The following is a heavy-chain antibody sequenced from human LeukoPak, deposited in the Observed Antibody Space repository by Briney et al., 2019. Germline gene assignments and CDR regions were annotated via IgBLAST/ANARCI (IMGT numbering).Heavy chain of an antibody. CDR2: INIDGSRI. J-gene: IGHJ4*02. CDR3: ARDNREVTATTIVDY. D-gene: IGHD5-24*01. CDR1: GFTFSSYW. Sequence: GGSLRLSCAASGFTFSSYWMHWVRQAPGKGLVWVSRINIDGSRISCADSVKGRFTISRDNAKNMLYLQMNSLRAEDTAVYYCARDNREVTATTIVDYWGQGTLVTVSS. V-gene: IGHV3-74*01.